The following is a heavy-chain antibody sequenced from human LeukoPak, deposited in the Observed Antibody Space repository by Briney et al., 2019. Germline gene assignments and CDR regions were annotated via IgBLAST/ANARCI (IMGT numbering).Heavy chain of an antibody. Sequence: SETLSLTCTVSDGSISNYYWSWIRQPPGKELQWIAYIHYSGSTNYNPSLKSRVTISVDTSKNQFSLKLSSVTAADTAVYYCASSYYGGSYGAYYYGMDVWGQGTTVTVSS. J-gene: IGHJ6*02. CDR1: DGSISNYY. CDR2: IHYSGST. D-gene: IGHD4-23*01. CDR3: ASSYYGGSYGAYYYGMDV. V-gene: IGHV4-59*08.